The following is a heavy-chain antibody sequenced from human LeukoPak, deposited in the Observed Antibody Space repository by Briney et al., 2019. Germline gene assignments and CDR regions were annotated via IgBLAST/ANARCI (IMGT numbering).Heavy chain of an antibody. Sequence: PSETLSLTCAVYGGSFSGYYWSWIRQPPGKGLEWIGEINHSGSTNYGPSLKSRVTISVDTSKNQFSLKLSSVTAADTAVYYCARALTMPTQWGQGTLVTVSS. CDR3: ARALTMPTQ. CDR2: INHSGST. J-gene: IGHJ4*02. D-gene: IGHD2-2*01. V-gene: IGHV4-34*01. CDR1: GGSFSGYY.